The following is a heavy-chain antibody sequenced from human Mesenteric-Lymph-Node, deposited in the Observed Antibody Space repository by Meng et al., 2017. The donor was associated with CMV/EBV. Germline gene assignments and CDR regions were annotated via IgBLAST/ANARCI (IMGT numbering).Heavy chain of an antibody. CDR3: ERHIPGITAAASDY. CDR1: GYTFTSYG. D-gene: IGHD6-25*01. CDR2: IFPYNGDT. V-gene: IGHV1-18*04. Sequence: ASVKVSCKASGYTFTSYGVSWVRQAPGQGLEWVGWIFPYNGDTNNAQKFQGRVTMTTDTSTTTAYMELRSLRSDDTAMYYCERHIPGITAAASDYWGQGTLVTVSS. J-gene: IGHJ4*02.